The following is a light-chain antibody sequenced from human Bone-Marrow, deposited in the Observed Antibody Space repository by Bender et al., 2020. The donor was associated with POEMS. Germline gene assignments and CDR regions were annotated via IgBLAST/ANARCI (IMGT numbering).Light chain of an antibody. J-gene: IGLJ3*02. CDR1: ALPNQY. CDR3: QSADSSNTYVV. V-gene: IGLV3-25*03. CDR2: KDN. Sequence: SYELTQPPSVSVSPGQTARITCSGDALPNQYAYWYQQRPGQAPVLLIYKDNERPSGIPERFSGSSSGTTVTLTISGVQAEDEADYYCQSADSSNTYVVFGGGTKLTVL.